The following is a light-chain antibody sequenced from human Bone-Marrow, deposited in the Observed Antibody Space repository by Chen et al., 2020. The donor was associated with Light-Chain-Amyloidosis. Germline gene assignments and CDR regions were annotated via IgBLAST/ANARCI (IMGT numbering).Light chain of an antibody. CDR1: DLPTKY. Sequence: SYELTQPPSVSVSPGHTARITCSGDDLPTKYAYLYQQKPGQAPVLVIHRDTERPSGSSERFSGDSSGTTATLTISGVQAEDEADYHCQSADSSGTYEVIFGGGTKLTVL. V-gene: IGLV3-25*03. CDR3: QSADSSGTYEVI. CDR2: RDT. J-gene: IGLJ2*01.